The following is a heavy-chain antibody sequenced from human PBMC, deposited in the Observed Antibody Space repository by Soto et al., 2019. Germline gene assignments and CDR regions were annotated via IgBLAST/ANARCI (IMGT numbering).Heavy chain of an antibody. CDR2: SIPILGIA. J-gene: IGHJ4*02. Sequence: QVQLVQSGAEVKKPGSSVKVSCKASGGTFSSYTISWVRQAPGQGPAWMGRSIPILGIANYAQKFQGRVTITADKSPSTAYMELSSLRSEDTAVYYCAGGPGPMVRGTNFDYWGQGTLVTVSS. CDR3: AGGPGPMVRGTNFDY. CDR1: GGTFSSYT. D-gene: IGHD3-10*01. V-gene: IGHV1-69*02.